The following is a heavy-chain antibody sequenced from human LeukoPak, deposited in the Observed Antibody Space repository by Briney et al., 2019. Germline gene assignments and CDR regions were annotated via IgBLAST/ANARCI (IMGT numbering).Heavy chain of an antibody. Sequence: SETLSLTCTVSGDSFSTYSWSWVRQPPGRGMEWIGYVYYSGTTTYTPSLKSRVTISLDTSKNQFSLKLKSMPAADTAVYYCTGDYTLSSYRFDYWGQGTLVTVSS. CDR2: VYYSGTT. CDR3: TGDYTLSSYRFDY. J-gene: IGHJ4*02. CDR1: GDSFSTYS. D-gene: IGHD3-9*01. V-gene: IGHV4-59*12.